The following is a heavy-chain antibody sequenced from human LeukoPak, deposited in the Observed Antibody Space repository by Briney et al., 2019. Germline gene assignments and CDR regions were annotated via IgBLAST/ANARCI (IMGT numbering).Heavy chain of an antibody. CDR3: ARAGYRGYSYGPLDY. J-gene: IGHJ4*02. V-gene: IGHV1-2*02. CDR1: GYTFTGYY. CDR2: INPNSGGT. D-gene: IGHD5-18*01. Sequence: ASVTVSCKASGYTFTGYYMHWVRQAPGQGLEWMGWINPNSGGTNYAQKFQGRVTMTRDTSISTAYMELSRLRSDDTAVYYCARAGYRGYSYGPLDYWGQGTLVTVSS.